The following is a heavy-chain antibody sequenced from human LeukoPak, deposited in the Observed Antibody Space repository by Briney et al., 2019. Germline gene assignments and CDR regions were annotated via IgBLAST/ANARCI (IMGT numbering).Heavy chain of an antibody. J-gene: IGHJ4*02. CDR3: ARDPPYGSGWGDYFDY. V-gene: IGHV3-48*03. CDR1: GFTFSSSE. CDR2: ISSSGSTI. D-gene: IGHD6-19*01. Sequence: GGSLRLSCAAPGFTFSSSEMNWVRQAPGKGLEWVSYISSSGSTIYYADSVKGRFTISRDNAKDSLYLQMTSLRAEDTAVYYCARDPPYGSGWGDYFDYWGQGTLVTVSS.